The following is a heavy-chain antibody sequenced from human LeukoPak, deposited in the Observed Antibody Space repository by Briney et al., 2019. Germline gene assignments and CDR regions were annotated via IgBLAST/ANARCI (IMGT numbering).Heavy chain of an antibody. CDR1: GGSISSYY. J-gene: IGHJ4*02. V-gene: IGHV4-59*01. CDR2: IYYSGST. CDR3: ARVASGSSSWYLADGQVEYYFDY. D-gene: IGHD6-13*01. Sequence: PSETLSLTCTVSGGSISSYYWSWIRQPPGKGLEWIGYIYYSGSTNYNPSLKSRVTISVDTSKNQFSLKLSSVTAADTAVYYCARVASGSSSWYLADGQVEYYFDYWGQGTLVTVSS.